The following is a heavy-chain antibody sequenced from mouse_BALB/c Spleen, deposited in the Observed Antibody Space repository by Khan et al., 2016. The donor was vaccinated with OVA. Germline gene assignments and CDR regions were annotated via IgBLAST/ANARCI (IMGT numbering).Heavy chain of an antibody. CDR3: TTWFAD. CDR2: IRLKSNNYAT. J-gene: IGHJ3*01. V-gene: IGHV6-6*02. Sequence: EVQLEEPGGGLVQPGGSMQLSCVASGSTFSNYWMNWVRQSPEKGLEWVAEIRLKSNNYATPYEESVKGRFTIARADPKSSVSLQMTNVRADDPGIYYSTTWFADWDQGTLVTVSA. CDR1: GSTFSNYW.